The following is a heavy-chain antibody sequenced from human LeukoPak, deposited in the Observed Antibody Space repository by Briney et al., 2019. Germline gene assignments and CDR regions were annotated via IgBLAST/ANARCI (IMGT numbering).Heavy chain of an antibody. CDR2: ISYDGQNT. J-gene: IGHJ4*02. CDR3: ARTPSIAVAGTLDY. V-gene: IGHV3-30*04. D-gene: IGHD6-19*01. Sequence: PGGSLRLSCAASGFIFSNYPMHWVRQAPDKGLEWVSLISYDGQNTYYADSVKGRFTISRDNSKNTLYLQMNSLRAEDTAVYYCARTPSIAVAGTLDYWGQGTLVTVSS. CDR1: GFIFSNYP.